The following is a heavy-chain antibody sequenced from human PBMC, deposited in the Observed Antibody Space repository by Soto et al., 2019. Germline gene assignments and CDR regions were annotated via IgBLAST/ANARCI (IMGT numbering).Heavy chain of an antibody. CDR2: INHSGST. J-gene: IGHJ5*02. V-gene: IGHV4-34*01. CDR3: ARSYSSVWGDWFDP. Sequence: SETLSLTCAVYGGSFSGYYWSWIRQPPGKGLEWIGEINHSGSTNYNPSLKSRVTISVDTSKNQFSLKLSSVTAADTAVYYCARSYSSVWGDWFDPWGQGTLVTVSS. D-gene: IGHD6-25*01. CDR1: GGSFSGYY.